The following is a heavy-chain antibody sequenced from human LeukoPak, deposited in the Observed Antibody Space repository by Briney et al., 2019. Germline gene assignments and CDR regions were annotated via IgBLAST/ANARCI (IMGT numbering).Heavy chain of an antibody. J-gene: IGHJ3*02. CDR1: GFTFSSYG. CDR2: IWYDGSNK. Sequence: PGGSLRLSCAASGFTFSSYGMHWVRQAPGKGLEWVAVIWYDGSNKYYAESVKGRFTISRDNSKNTLYLQMNSLRAEDTAVYYCARDKRGSGYYLGAFDIWGQGTMVTVSS. CDR3: ARDKRGSGYYLGAFDI. D-gene: IGHD5-12*01. V-gene: IGHV3-33*01.